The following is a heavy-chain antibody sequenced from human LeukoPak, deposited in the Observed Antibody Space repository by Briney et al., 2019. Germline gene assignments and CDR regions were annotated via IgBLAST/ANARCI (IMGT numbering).Heavy chain of an antibody. Sequence: SETLSLTCAVYGGSFSGYYWSWIRQPPGKGLEWIGEINHSGSTNYNPSLKSRVTISVDTSKNQFSLKLSSVTAADTAVYYCARTTYYYDSRVFHYYCYMDVWGKGTTVTVS. D-gene: IGHD3-22*01. V-gene: IGHV4-34*01. CDR3: ARTTYYYDSRVFHYYCYMDV. CDR2: INHSGST. J-gene: IGHJ6*03. CDR1: GGSFSGYY.